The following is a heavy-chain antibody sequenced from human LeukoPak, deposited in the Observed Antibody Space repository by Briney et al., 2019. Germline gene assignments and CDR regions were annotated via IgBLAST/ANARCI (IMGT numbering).Heavy chain of an antibody. Sequence: SETLSLTCTVSGGSISSSGYYWGWIRQPPGKGLEWIGSIYYSGSTYYNPSLKSRVTISVDTSKNQFSLKLSSVTAADTAVYYCARVTDRFLATQFDYWGQGTLVTVSS. J-gene: IGHJ4*02. V-gene: IGHV4-39*07. D-gene: IGHD3-3*01. CDR1: GGSISSSGYY. CDR3: ARVTDRFLATQFDY. CDR2: IYYSGST.